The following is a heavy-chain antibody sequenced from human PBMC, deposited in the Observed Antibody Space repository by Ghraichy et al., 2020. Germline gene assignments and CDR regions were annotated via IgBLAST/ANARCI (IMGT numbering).Heavy chain of an antibody. CDR2: MYPGDSDT. V-gene: IGHV5-51*01. CDR3: ARPGIPVPWNAFDI. Sequence: GESLNISCTGSGYTFATHCIAWVRQKPGKGLEWMGIMYPGDSDTKYSPTFQGRVTMSVDKSISTAYLHWTSLKATDTATYYCARPGIPVPWNAFDIWGQGTLVTVSS. D-gene: IGHD1-14*01. CDR1: GYTFATHC. J-gene: IGHJ3*02.